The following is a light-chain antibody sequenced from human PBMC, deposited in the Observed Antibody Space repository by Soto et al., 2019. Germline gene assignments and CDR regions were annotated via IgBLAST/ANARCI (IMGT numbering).Light chain of an antibody. Sequence: QSALTQPRSVSGSPGQSVTISCTGTSSDVGGYNYVSWYQQHPGKAPKLMMYDVSKRPSGVPARISGSKSGNTASLTISGLQAEYESDYCWCLYAGSYIVVFGGGTKLTVL. J-gene: IGLJ2*01. CDR2: DVS. CDR1: SSDVGGYNY. V-gene: IGLV2-11*01. CDR3: CLYAGSYIVV.